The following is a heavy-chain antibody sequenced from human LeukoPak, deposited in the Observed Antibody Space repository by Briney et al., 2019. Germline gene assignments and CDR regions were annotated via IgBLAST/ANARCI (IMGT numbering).Heavy chain of an antibody. V-gene: IGHV3-7*01. J-gene: IGHJ4*02. D-gene: IGHD7-27*01. CDR1: GFTFSSNW. Sequence: PGGSLRLSCVVSGFTFSSNWMSWVRQAPGKGLEWVANIKYDGHEIYYVDSVKGRFTIPRDNAKNSLYLQMNSLRAEDTAVYYCARGHVDTTMTGEYDYWGQGTLVTVSS. CDR2: IKYDGHEI. CDR3: ARGHVDTTMTGEYDY.